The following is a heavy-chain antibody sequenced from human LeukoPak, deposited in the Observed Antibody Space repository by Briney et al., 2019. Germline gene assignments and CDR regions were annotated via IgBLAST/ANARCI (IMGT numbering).Heavy chain of an antibody. D-gene: IGHD3-22*01. CDR1: GGSISSYY. J-gene: IGHJ5*02. CDR2: IYTSGST. V-gene: IGHV4-4*07. CDR3: ARARNYYDSSGYYRFDP. Sequence: PSETLSLTCTVSGGSISSYYWSWIRQPAGKGQEWIGRIYTSGSTTYNPSLKSRVTMSVDTSKNQFSLKLSSVTAADTAVYYCARARNYYDSSGYYRFDPWGQGTLVTVSS.